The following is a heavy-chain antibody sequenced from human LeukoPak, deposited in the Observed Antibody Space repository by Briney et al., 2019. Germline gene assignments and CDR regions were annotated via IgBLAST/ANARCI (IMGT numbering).Heavy chain of an antibody. J-gene: IGHJ5*02. Sequence: GASVKVSCKASGYTFTSYYMHWVRQAPGQGLEWMGIINPSGGSTSYAQKFQGRVTMTRDMSTSTIYMELSSLRSEDTAVYYCARDKGGSGWYEAWFDPWGQGTLVTVSS. V-gene: IGHV1-46*01. D-gene: IGHD6-19*01. CDR3: ARDKGGSGWYEAWFDP. CDR2: INPSGGST. CDR1: GYTFTSYY.